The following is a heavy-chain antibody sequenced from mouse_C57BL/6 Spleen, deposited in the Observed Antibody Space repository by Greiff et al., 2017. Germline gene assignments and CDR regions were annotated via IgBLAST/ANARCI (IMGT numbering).Heavy chain of an antibody. CDR3: TRERVTGYYFDY. CDR2: ISSGGDYI. V-gene: IGHV5-9-1*02. Sequence: EVQVVESGEGLVKPGGSLTLSCAASGFTFSSYAMSWVRQTPEKRLEWVAYISSGGDYIYYADTVKGRFTISRDNARNTLYLQMSSLKSEDTAMYYCTRERVTGYYFDYWGQGTTLTVSS. J-gene: IGHJ2*01. CDR1: GFTFSSYA. D-gene: IGHD4-1*01.